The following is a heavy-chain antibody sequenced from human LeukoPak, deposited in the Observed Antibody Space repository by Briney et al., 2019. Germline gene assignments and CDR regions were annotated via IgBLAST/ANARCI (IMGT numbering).Heavy chain of an antibody. Sequence: PSETLSLTCTVSGGSISSYYWSWIRQPPGKGLEWIGYIYYSGSTNYNPSLKSRVTISVDTSKNQFSLKLSSVTAADTAVYYCARHGPGDDYGDYLSPGDWGQGTLVTVSS. CDR3: ARHGPGDDYGDYLSPGD. V-gene: IGHV4-59*08. D-gene: IGHD4-17*01. CDR1: GGSISSYY. CDR2: IYYSGST. J-gene: IGHJ4*02.